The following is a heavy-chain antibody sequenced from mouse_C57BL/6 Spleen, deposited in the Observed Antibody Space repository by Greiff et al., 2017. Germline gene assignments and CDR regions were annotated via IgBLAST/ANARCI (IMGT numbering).Heavy chain of an antibody. Sequence: VQLQQSGAELVRPGASVTLSCKASGYTFTDYEMHWVKQTPVHGLEWIGAIDPETGGTAYNQKFKGKAILTADKSSSTAYMELRSLTSEDSAVYYCTISKAIYYGNYVGFAYWGQGTLVTVSA. CDR2: IDPETGGT. CDR1: GYTFTDYE. CDR3: TISKAIYYGNYVGFAY. D-gene: IGHD2-1*01. V-gene: IGHV1-15*01. J-gene: IGHJ3*01.